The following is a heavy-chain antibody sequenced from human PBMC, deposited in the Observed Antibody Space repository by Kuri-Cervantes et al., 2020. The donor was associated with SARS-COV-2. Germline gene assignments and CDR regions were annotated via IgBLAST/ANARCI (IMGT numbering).Heavy chain of an antibody. D-gene: IGHD3-10*01. CDR2: ISYDGSTK. V-gene: IGHV3-30*18. CDR3: VKDRQGSGYSGMDV. J-gene: IGHJ6*01. Sequence: GGSLRLSCAASGFTFISTAMHWVRQAPGKGLEWVAVISYDGSTKYYADSVKGRFTISRDNSKDTLSLQMNSLRAEDTALYYCVKDRQGSGYSGMDVWGPGATVTVSS. CDR1: GFTFISTA.